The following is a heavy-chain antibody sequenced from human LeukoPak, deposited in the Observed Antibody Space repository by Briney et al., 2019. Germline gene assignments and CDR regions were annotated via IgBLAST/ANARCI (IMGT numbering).Heavy chain of an antibody. CDR1: GFTFSSHW. CDR3: ARDRALDI. CDR2: IKEDGSEK. Sequence: PGGSLRLSCAVSGFTFSSHWMTWVRQAPGKGLEWVANIKEDGSEKYYVDSVKGRFTISRDNAKNSLYLQMNSLRAEDTAVYYCARDRALDIWGQGTMVTVSS. J-gene: IGHJ3*02. V-gene: IGHV3-7*01.